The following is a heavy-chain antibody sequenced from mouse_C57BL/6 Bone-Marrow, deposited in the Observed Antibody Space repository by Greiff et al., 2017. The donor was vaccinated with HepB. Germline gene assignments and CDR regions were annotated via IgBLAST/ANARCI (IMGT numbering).Heavy chain of an antibody. CDR3: TRGGYYSNPYYAMDY. D-gene: IGHD2-12*01. J-gene: IGHJ4*01. V-gene: IGHV5-9-1*02. CDR2: ISSGGDYI. CDR1: GFTFSSYA. Sequence: EVQLVESGEGLVKPGGSLKLSCAASGFTFSSYAMSWVRQTPEKRLEWVAYISSGGDYIYYADTVKGRVTISRDNARNTLYLQMSSLKSEDTAMYYCTRGGYYSNPYYAMDYWGQGTSVTVSS.